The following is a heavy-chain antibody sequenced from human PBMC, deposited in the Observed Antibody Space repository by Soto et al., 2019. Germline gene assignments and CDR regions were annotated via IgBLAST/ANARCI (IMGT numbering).Heavy chain of an antibody. CDR2: IRSKAYGGTT. CDR1: GFTFGDYA. D-gene: IGHD6-13*01. J-gene: IGHJ6*02. CDR3: TRARFPMGYSSSHPYYYYYGMDV. V-gene: IGHV3-49*04. Sequence: GGSLRLSCTASGFTFGDYAMSWVRQAPGKGLEWVGFIRSKAYGGTTEYAASVKGRFTISRDDSKSIAYLQMNSLKTEDTAVYYCTRARFPMGYSSSHPYYYYYGMDVWGQGTTVTVSS.